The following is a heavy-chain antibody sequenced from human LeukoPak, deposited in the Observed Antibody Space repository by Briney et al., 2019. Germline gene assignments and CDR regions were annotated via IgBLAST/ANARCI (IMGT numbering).Heavy chain of an antibody. CDR2: IIPIFGTA. CDR1: GGTFSSYA. CDR3: ARSNWNDGGYFDY. V-gene: IGHV1-69*05. D-gene: IGHD1-1*01. J-gene: IGHJ4*02. Sequence: ASVKVSCKASGGTFSSYAISWVRQAPGQGLEWMGRIIPIFGTANYARKFQGRVTITTDESTSTAYMELSSLRSEDTAVYYCARSNWNDGGYFDYWGQGTLVTVSS.